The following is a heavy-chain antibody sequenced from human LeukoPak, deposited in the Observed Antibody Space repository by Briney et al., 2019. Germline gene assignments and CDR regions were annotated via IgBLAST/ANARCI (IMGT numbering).Heavy chain of an antibody. CDR1: GYTFTSYD. CDR3: ARGIWFGQFPDY. CDR2: MNPNSGNT. J-gene: IGHJ4*02. D-gene: IGHD3-10*01. V-gene: IGHV1-8*01. Sequence: ASVKVSCKASGYTFTSYDINWVRQATGQGLEWMGWMNPNSGNTGYAQKFQGRVTMTRNTSISTAYMELSSLRSEDTAVYYCARGIWFGQFPDYWGQGTLVTVSS.